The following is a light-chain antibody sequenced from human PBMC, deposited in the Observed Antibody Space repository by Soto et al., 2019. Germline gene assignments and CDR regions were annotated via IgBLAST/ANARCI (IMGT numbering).Light chain of an antibody. CDR2: DVT. CDR3: CANAGSYIYV. CDR1: SSDVGGYNY. Sequence: QSVLTQPRSVSGSPGQSVTISCTGTSSDVGGYNYVSWYQQHPDKAPKVMIYDVTKRPSGVPDRFSGSKSGNTASLTISGLQAEDEADYESCANAGSYIYVFGTGTKVTV. J-gene: IGLJ1*01. V-gene: IGLV2-11*01.